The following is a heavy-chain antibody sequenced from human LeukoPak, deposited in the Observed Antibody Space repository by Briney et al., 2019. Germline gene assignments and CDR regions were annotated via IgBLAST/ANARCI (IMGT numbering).Heavy chain of an antibody. D-gene: IGHD2-15*01. CDR2: IGRDSDYI. V-gene: IGHV3-21*01. Sequence: GGSLRLSCAASGFSFSSYAMSWVRQAPGKGLEWVSSIGRDSDYIYYAESVKGRFTISRDNAKNSLYLQMNSLSAEDTAVYYCARGCGGGTCYLSDYWGQGTLVTVSS. CDR1: GFSFSSYA. CDR3: ARGCGGGTCYLSDY. J-gene: IGHJ4*02.